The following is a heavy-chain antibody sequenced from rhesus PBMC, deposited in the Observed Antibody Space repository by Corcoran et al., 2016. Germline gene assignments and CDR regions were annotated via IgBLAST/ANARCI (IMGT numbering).Heavy chain of an antibody. Sequence: QVQLQESGPGLVKPSETLSLTCAVSGYSISSGYGWSWFRQPPGKGLEWIGYISYSGGSYDTPACKGRVTISIDTSKNQFSLKLSSVTAADTAVYYCAREWDSNYFDYWGQGVLVTVSS. V-gene: IGHV4-127*01. CDR2: ISYSGGS. D-gene: IGHD4-23*01. J-gene: IGHJ4*01. CDR3: AREWDSNYFDY. CDR1: GYSISSGYG.